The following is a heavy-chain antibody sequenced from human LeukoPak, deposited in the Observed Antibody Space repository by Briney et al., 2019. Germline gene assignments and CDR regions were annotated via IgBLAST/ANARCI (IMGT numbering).Heavy chain of an antibody. CDR3: ARAKRAYCSSTSCYFLGY. D-gene: IGHD2-2*01. CDR1: GYTFTSYD. J-gene: IGHJ4*02. Sequence: ASVKVSCKASGYTFTSYDINWVRQATGQGLEWMGWMNPNSGNTGYAQKFQGRVTMTRNTSISTAYMELCSLRSEDTAVYYCARAKRAYCSSTSCYFLGYWGQGTLVTVSS. CDR2: MNPNSGNT. V-gene: IGHV1-8*01.